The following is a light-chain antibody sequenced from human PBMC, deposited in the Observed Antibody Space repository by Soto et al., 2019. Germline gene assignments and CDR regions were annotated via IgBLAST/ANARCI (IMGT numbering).Light chain of an antibody. CDR1: SSDVGGYNY. CDR2: EVS. V-gene: IGLV2-14*01. J-gene: IGLJ1*01. CDR3: SSYTSSISLV. Sequence: HSALTRPASGSGSAGEASTISCKGTSSDVGGYNYVSWYQHHPGKAPKLMIYEVSNRPSGVSNRFSGSKSDNTASLTISGLQAEDEADYYCSSYTSSISLVFGTGTGVTAL.